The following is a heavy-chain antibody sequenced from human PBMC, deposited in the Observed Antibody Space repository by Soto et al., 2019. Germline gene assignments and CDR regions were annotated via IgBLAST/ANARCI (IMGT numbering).Heavy chain of an antibody. CDR3: ASWLVQDGEPAFDI. D-gene: IGHD6-19*01. Sequence: QLQLQESGPGLVKPSETLSLTCTVSGGSIRSSSYYWGWIRQPPGKGLEWIGGIYYSGSTYYNPSLKSRVTISVDTSKNQCSLKLSSVTAADTAVYYCASWLVQDGEPAFDIWGQGTMVTVSS. J-gene: IGHJ3*02. CDR2: IYYSGST. CDR1: GGSIRSSSYY. V-gene: IGHV4-39*01.